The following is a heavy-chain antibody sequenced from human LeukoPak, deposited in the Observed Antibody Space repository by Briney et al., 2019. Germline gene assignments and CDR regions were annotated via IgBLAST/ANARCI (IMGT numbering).Heavy chain of an antibody. CDR2: IYYSGST. V-gene: IGHV4-39*07. CDR3: ARGSIAAAGMGSFDY. Sequence: SETLSLTCTVSGGSISSSSYYWGWIRQPPGKELEWIGSIYYSGSTYYNPSLKSRVTISVDTSKNQFSLKLSSVTAADTAVYYCARGSIAAAGMGSFDYWGQGTLVTVSS. D-gene: IGHD6-13*01. J-gene: IGHJ4*02. CDR1: GGSISSSSYY.